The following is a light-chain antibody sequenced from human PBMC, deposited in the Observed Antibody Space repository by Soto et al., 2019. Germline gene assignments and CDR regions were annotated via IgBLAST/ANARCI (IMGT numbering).Light chain of an antibody. Sequence: DIQMTQSPSTLSASVGDRVTITCRASQMIYTWLAWYQQKPGKAPKLLIYEASSLDVGVPSRFSGSGSGTGFTLTISSLQLEDFATYYCQQYSTFWTFGQGTKVDIK. J-gene: IGKJ1*01. V-gene: IGKV1-5*03. CDR3: QQYSTFWT. CDR1: QMIYTW. CDR2: EAS.